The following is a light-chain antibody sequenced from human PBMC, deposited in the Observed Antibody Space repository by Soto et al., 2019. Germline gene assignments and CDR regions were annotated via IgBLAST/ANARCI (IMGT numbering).Light chain of an antibody. CDR2: YVS. CDR3: SSYTSSSTLVV. J-gene: IGLJ2*01. V-gene: IGLV2-14*01. Sequence: QSALTQPASVSGSPGQSITISCTGTSSDVGGYNYVSWYQQHPGKAPKLMIYYVSNRLSGVSNRFSGSKSGNTASLTISGLQAEDEADYYCSSYTSSSTLVVFGGGTKLTVL. CDR1: SSDVGGYNY.